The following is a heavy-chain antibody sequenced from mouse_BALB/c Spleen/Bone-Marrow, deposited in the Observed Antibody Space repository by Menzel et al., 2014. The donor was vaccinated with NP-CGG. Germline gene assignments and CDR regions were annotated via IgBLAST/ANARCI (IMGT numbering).Heavy chain of an antibody. D-gene: IGHD2-4*01. CDR3: ARHAYYDQTEVSFVY. Sequence: DVQLVESGGGLVKSGGSLTLSCAASGFSFNSYGMSWVRQTPEKRLEWVATISGGGSYTFYPDSVKGRFTISRDNAKNNLYLQLSSLRSEDTALYYCARHAYYDQTEVSFVYWGQGTLVTVSA. CDR1: GFSFNSYG. J-gene: IGHJ3*01. V-gene: IGHV5-9-2*01. CDR2: ISGGGSYT.